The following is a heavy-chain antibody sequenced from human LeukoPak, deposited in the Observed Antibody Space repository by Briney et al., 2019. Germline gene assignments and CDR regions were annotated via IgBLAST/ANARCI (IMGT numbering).Heavy chain of an antibody. Sequence: GGSLRLSCTASGFTFSSYWMSWVRQAPGKGLEWVANIRQDGGEKYYLDSVRGRFTISRDNAKSSLYLQMNPLRAQDTAVYYCARISSVDFWSPFDYWGQGTLATVSS. V-gene: IGHV3-7*05. CDR1: GFTFSSYW. J-gene: IGHJ4*02. CDR2: IRQDGGEK. CDR3: ARISSVDFWSPFDY. D-gene: IGHD3-3*01.